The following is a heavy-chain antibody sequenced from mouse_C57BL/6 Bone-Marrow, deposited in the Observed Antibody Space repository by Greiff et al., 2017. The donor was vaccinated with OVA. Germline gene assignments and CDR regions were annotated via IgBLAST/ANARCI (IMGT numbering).Heavy chain of an antibody. D-gene: IGHD2-1*01. V-gene: IGHV1-50*01. J-gene: IGHJ2*01. CDR3: ASGYGNYEYFDY. CDR1: GYTFTSYW. Sequence: VQLQQPGAELVKPGASVKLSCKASGYTFTSYWMQWVKQRPGQGLEWIGEIDPSDSYTNYNQKFKGKATLTVDTSSSTAYMQLSSLTSEDSAVYYCASGYGNYEYFDYWGQGTTLTVSS. CDR2: IDPSDSYT.